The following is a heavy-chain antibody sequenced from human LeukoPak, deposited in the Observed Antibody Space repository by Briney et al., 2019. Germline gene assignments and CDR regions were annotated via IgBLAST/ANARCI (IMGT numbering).Heavy chain of an antibody. J-gene: IGHJ3*02. D-gene: IGHD4-11*01. V-gene: IGHV5-10-1*01. CDR3: ARLGDYSDYDAFDI. CDR2: IDPSDSYT. CDR1: GYSFTSHW. Sequence: GESLKVSCKGSGYSFTSHWISWVRQMPGKGLEWMGRIDPSDSYTNYSPSFQGHVTISADKSISTAYLQWSSLRASDTAMYYCARLGDYSDYDAFDIWGQGTMVTVSS.